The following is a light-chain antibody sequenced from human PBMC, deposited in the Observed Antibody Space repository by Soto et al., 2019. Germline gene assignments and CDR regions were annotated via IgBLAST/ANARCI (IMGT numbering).Light chain of an antibody. Sequence: EIVLTQSPVTLSLSPGERATLSCRASQSVSSSYLAWYQQRPGQAPRLRIYGAYSRATGIPDRFSGSGSGTDFTLTISRLEPEDFAVYYCQQYGSSPTWTFGQGTKVDIK. CDR1: QSVSSSY. J-gene: IGKJ1*01. CDR2: GAY. V-gene: IGKV3-20*01. CDR3: QQYGSSPTWT.